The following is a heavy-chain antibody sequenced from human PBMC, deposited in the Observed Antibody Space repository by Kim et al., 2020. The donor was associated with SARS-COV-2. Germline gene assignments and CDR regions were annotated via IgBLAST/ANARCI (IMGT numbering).Heavy chain of an antibody. V-gene: IGHV3-30-3*01. J-gene: IGHJ6*02. D-gene: IGHD5-12*01. CDR3: ARGGVRWLHSGDYYYYGMDV. Sequence: GGSLRLSCAASGFTFSSYAMHWVRQAPGKGLEWVAVISYDGSNKYYADSVKGRFTISRDNSKNTLYLQMNSLRAEDTAVYYCARGGVRWLHSGDYYYYGMDVWGQGTTVTVSS. CDR1: GFTFSSYA. CDR2: ISYDGSNK.